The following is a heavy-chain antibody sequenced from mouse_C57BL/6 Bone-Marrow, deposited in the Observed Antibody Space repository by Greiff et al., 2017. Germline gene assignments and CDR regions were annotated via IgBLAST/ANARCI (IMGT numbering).Heavy chain of an antibody. V-gene: IGHV5-4*03. D-gene: IGHD2-2*01. CDR2: ISDGGSYT. J-gene: IGHJ4*01. CDR1: GFTFSSYA. CDR3: AGGYLYAMDY. Sequence: EVMLVESGGGLVKPGGSLKLSCAASGFTFSSYAMSWVRQTPGKRLEWVATISDGGSYTYYPDNVKGRFTISRDNAKNNLYLQMSHLKSEDTAMYYCAGGYLYAMDYWGQGTSVTVSS.